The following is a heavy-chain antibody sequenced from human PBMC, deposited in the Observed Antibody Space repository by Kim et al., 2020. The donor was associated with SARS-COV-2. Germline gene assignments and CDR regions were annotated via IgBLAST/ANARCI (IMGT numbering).Heavy chain of an antibody. V-gene: IGHV3-33*01. CDR3: ARGRGYEGANFDY. J-gene: IGHJ4*02. CDR2: IWYDGSNK. Sequence: GGSLRLSCAASGFTFSSYGMHWVRQAPGKGLEWVAVIWYDGSNKYYADSVKGRFTISRDNSKNTLYLQMNSLRAEDTAVYYCARGRGYEGANFDYWGQGTLVTVSS. CDR1: GFTFSSYG. D-gene: IGHD5-12*01.